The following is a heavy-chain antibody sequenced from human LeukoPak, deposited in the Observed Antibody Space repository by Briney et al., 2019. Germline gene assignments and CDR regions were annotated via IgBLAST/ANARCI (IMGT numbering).Heavy chain of an antibody. Sequence: GGSLRLSCAASGFTFSSYAMTWVRQAPGKGLEWVSANSSSGDTYYAGSVKGRFTISRDNSKNTLYLQMNRLRAEDTAVYYCAKDAVGATAYYFDCWGQGTLVTVSS. J-gene: IGHJ4*02. CDR2: NSSSGDT. D-gene: IGHD1-26*01. CDR1: GFTFSSYA. CDR3: AKDAVGATAYYFDC. V-gene: IGHV3-23*01.